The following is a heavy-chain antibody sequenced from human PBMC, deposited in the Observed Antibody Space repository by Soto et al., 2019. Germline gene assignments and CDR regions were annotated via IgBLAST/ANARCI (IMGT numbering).Heavy chain of an antibody. V-gene: IGHV5-51*01. CDR3: GGGGKIAADTNNWLAP. J-gene: IGHJ5*02. CDR2: IYPGDSDT. CDR1: GYSFTSYW. D-gene: IGHD6-13*01. Sequence: GESLKISCKGSGYSFTSYWIGWVRQMPGKGLEWMGIIYPGDSDTRYSPSFQGQVTISADKSISTAYLQWSSLKASDTAMDYRGGGGKIAADTNNWLAPWGQGTLVTVSS.